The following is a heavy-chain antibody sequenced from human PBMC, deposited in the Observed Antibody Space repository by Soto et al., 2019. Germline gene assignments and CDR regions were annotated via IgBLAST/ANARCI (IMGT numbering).Heavy chain of an antibody. J-gene: IGHJ4*02. CDR1: GFTFSSYS. CDR3: ARVSGDWATYYFDY. V-gene: IGHV3-21*01. D-gene: IGHD7-27*01. Sequence: KPGGSLRLSCAASGFTFSSYSMNWVRQAPGKGLEWVSSISSSSSYIYFADSVKGRFTISRDNAKNSLYLQMNSLRAEDTAVYYCARVSGDWATYYFDYWGQGTLVTVSS. CDR2: ISSSSSYI.